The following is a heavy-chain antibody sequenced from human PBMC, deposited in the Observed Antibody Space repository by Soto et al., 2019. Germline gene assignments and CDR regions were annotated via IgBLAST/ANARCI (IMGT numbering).Heavy chain of an antibody. Sequence: GSLRLSCAASGFAFSSAWMSWVRQAPGKGLEWVGRLKSEAAGGTTDYAAPVKGRFTISRDDSKNTLYLQMNSLKTDDTAVYYCSYDSSRGDYWGLGTLVTVSS. V-gene: IGHV3-15*01. CDR2: LKSEAAGGTT. CDR1: GFAFSSAW. CDR3: SYDSSRGDY. J-gene: IGHJ4*02. D-gene: IGHD3-22*01.